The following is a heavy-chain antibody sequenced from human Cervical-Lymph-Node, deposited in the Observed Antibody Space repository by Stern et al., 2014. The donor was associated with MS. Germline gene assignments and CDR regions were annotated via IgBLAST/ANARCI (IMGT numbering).Heavy chain of an antibody. CDR1: GFTFTSSA. CDR3: AAALRLGELSFDL. V-gene: IGHV1-58*01. J-gene: IGHJ2*01. D-gene: IGHD3-16*02. Sequence: QLVQSGPEVKKPGTSVKVSCKASGFTFTSSAVQWVRQAPGQRLEWIGWSNFGRGKTNYAPLFQGRATISRDKSKRTAYMELSSLRSEDTAVYFCAAALRLGELSFDLWGRGTLVTVSS. CDR2: SNFGRGKT.